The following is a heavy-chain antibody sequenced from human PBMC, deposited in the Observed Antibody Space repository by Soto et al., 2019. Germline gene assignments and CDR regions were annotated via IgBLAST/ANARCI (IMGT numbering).Heavy chain of an antibody. CDR3: ATGRTISGRRNRHYYYYYYMDV. V-gene: IGHV3-21*04. CDR1: GVTFSSYI. J-gene: IGHJ6*03. CDR2: ISSSSSYI. Sequence: PGGSLRLSCAASGVTFSSYIMNWVRQAPGKGLEWVSSISSSSSYIYYADSVKGRVTITRDTSASTAYMELSSLRSEDTAVYYCATGRTISGRRNRHYYYYYYMDVWGKGTTVTVSS. D-gene: IGHD3-3*01.